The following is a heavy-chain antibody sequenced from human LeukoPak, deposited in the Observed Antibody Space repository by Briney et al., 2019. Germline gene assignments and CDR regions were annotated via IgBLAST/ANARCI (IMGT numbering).Heavy chain of an antibody. Sequence: TGVSLRLSCAASGCNFNTYWMHRIRQFVGKGRLWVSRINGDGSSTAYADSVKDRFTISRDNAKNTVYLQMNSLRAEDTAVYYCAREKGSSNYDSWGQGTLVTVSS. V-gene: IGHV3-74*03. D-gene: IGHD4-11*01. J-gene: IGHJ5*01. CDR3: AREKGSSNYDS. CDR1: GCNFNTYW. CDR2: INGDGSST.